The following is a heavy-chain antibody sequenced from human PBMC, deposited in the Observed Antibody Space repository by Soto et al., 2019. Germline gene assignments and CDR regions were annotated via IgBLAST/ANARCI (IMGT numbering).Heavy chain of an antibody. CDR3: ARADISLATGNFDY. CDR1: GYSIRSDYY. J-gene: IGHJ4*01. D-gene: IGHD5-12*01. CDR2: IYHSGST. V-gene: IGHV4-38-2*01. Sequence: SETLSLTCAVSGYSIRSDYYWGWVRQPPWKGPEWIGSIYHSGSTYYNASLRSRVTISVHTSRNQFSLKLSSVIAADTAMYYCARADISLATGNFDYWGHGTLVTVSS.